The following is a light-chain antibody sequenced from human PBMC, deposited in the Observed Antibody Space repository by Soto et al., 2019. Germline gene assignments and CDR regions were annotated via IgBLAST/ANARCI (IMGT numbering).Light chain of an antibody. CDR3: QQFNTYPIT. V-gene: IGKV1-13*02. J-gene: IGKJ5*01. CDR1: QDIRGA. CDR2: DVS. Sequence: AIQLTQSPSSLSASVGDRVTITCRASQDIRGALAWYQQKTGKPPKLLIFDVSSLQSGVPSRFSGSGSGTDFTLTISSLQAEDFATYYCQQFNTYPITFGQGTRLEIK.